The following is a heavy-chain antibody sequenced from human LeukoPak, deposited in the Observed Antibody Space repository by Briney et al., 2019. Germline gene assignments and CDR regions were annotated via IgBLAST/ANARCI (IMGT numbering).Heavy chain of an antibody. Sequence: GGSLRLSCVASGFTFSRYWMSWVRQAPGKGLEWVANMKQDGSEKYYVDSVKGRFTISRDNAKNSLYLQMNSLRAEDKAVYYCARDYEAGCTSTTCYNRFDYWGQGTLVTVSS. CDR2: MKQDGSEK. J-gene: IGHJ4*02. CDR1: GFTFSRYW. V-gene: IGHV3-7*01. D-gene: IGHD2-2*02. CDR3: ARDYEAGCTSTTCYNRFDY.